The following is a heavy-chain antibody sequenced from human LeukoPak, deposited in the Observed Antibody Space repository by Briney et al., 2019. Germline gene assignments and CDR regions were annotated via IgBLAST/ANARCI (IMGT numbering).Heavy chain of an antibody. CDR2: VFDSGGT. CDR3: ARGYSSSWNYSDY. CDR1: GGSISNYW. V-gene: IGHV4-59*01. D-gene: IGHD6-13*01. J-gene: IGHJ4*02. Sequence: PSETLSLNCTVSGGSISNYWWSWILQPPGKGLEWIGYVFDSGGTDYNPSLKSRVTISVDTSKKQFSLKLSSVTAADTAVYYCARGYSSSWNYSDYWGQGTLVTVSS.